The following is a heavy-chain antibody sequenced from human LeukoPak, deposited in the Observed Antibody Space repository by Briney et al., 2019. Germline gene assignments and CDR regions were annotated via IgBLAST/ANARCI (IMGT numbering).Heavy chain of an antibody. CDR1: GGSISSSSYY. J-gene: IGHJ4*02. Sequence: SETLSLTCTVYGGSISSSSYYLGWIRQPPGKGLEWIVEINHSGSTNYNPSLKSRVTISVDTSKNQFSLKLSSVTAADTAVYYCARVPGYSSRFGGYFDYWGQGTLVTVSS. CDR2: INHSGST. D-gene: IGHD6-13*01. CDR3: ARVPGYSSRFGGYFDY. V-gene: IGHV4-39*07.